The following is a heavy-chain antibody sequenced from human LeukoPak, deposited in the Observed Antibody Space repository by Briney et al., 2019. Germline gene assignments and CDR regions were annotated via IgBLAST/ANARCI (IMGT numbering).Heavy chain of an antibody. CDR1: GFAFSDFY. Sequence: GGPLRLSCAASGFAFSDFYMFWIRQAPGKGLEWISYISNSGSTLYYADSVKGRFTISRDNDKNLLYLQMNSLRADDTAVYYCARDALGSYDYWGQGTLVTVSS. J-gene: IGHJ4*02. V-gene: IGHV3-11*01. CDR2: ISNSGSTL. D-gene: IGHD3-10*01. CDR3: ARDALGSYDY.